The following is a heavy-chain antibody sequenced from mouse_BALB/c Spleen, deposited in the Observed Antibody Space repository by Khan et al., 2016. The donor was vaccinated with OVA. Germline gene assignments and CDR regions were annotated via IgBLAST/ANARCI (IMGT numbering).Heavy chain of an antibody. CDR1: GFTFSSYS. CDR2: MSSGGDYT. J-gene: IGHJ3*01. V-gene: IGHV5-6*01. D-gene: IGHD4-1*01. Sequence: EVELVESGGDLVKPGGSLKLSCAASGFTFSSYSMSWVRQIPDKRLEWVATMSSGGDYTYYPDSVKGRFTISRDIAKNTLYLQMSSLKSEDTAMYYCASHLTGSFAYWGQGTLVTVSA. CDR3: ASHLTGSFAY.